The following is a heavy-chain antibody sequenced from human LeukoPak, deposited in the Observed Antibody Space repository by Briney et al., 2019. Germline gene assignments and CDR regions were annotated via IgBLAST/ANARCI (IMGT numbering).Heavy chain of an antibody. CDR2: ISSSGGST. J-gene: IGHJ4*02. Sequence: PGGSLRLSCAASGFTFSNFAMRWVRQAPGKGLEWVSGISSSGGSTYYADFVKGRFTVSRDNSKNTLYLQMSSLRAECTAVYYCSIRLESSIWYTLIDYWRQGTLVTVFS. CDR3: SIRLESSIWYTLIDY. V-gene: IGHV3-23*01. CDR1: GFTFSNFA. D-gene: IGHD6-13*01.